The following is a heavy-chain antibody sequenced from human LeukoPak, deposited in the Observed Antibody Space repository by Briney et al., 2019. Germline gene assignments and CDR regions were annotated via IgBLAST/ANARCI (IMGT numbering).Heavy chain of an antibody. J-gene: IGHJ4*02. Sequence: GGSLRLSCAASGFTFSSYNMNWVRQAPGKGLEWVSSISSSSSYIYYADSVKGRFTISRDNAKNSLYLQMNSLRAEDTAVYYCARDGTAVGINYDYWGQGTLVTVPS. CDR3: ARDGTAVGINYDY. CDR2: ISSSSSYI. D-gene: IGHD6-13*01. V-gene: IGHV3-21*04. CDR1: GFTFSSYN.